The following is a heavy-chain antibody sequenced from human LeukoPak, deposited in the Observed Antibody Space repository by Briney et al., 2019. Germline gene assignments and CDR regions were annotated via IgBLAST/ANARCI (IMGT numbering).Heavy chain of an antibody. CDR3: ARERGGDGDPQFVFDY. Sequence: GGSLRLSCAASGFTFSSYSMNWVRQAPGKGLEWVSSISSSSSYIYYADSVKGRFTISRDNAKNSLYLQMNSLRAEDTAVYYCARERGGDGDPQFVFDYWGQGTLVTVSS. J-gene: IGHJ4*02. V-gene: IGHV3-21*01. CDR1: GFTFSSYS. CDR2: ISSSSSYI. D-gene: IGHD4-17*01.